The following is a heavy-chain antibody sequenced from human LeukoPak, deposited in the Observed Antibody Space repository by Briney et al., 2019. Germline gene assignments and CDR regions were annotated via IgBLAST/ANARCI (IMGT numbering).Heavy chain of an antibody. CDR3: AKALHYYDSSLLPFDY. J-gene: IGHJ4*02. D-gene: IGHD3-22*01. Sequence: PGGSLRLSCAASGFTFSSYAMSWVRQAPGKGLEWVSAISGSGGSTYYADSVKGRFTISRDNSKNTLYLQMNSLRAEDTAVYYCAKALHYYDSSLLPFDYWGQGTLVTVSS. V-gene: IGHV3-23*01. CDR2: ISGSGGST. CDR1: GFTFSSYA.